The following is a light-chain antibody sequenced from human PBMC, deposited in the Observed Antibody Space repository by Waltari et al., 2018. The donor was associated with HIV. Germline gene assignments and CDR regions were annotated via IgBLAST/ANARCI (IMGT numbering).Light chain of an antibody. CDR2: YDA. J-gene: IGLJ2*01. Sequence: SYVLTQPPSVSVAPGKTANISCTGDNIGSKSVNWYQQKPDRAPVLVIYYDADRPSGIPERFSCSNSGNTATLTISRVEAGDEADYYCHVWDSVSDHVVFGGGSKLTVL. V-gene: IGLV3-21*04. CDR1: NIGSKS. CDR3: HVWDSVSDHVV.